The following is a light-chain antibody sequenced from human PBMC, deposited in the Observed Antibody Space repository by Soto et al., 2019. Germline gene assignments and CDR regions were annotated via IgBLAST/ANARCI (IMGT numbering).Light chain of an antibody. V-gene: IGKV1-39*01. J-gene: IGKJ2*01. Sequence: DIQMTQSPSSLSASVGDRVTITCRASQSISSYLNWYQQKPGKAPKLLIYAASSLQSGVPSRFSDSGSGTDFTLTISSLQPEDFATYYCQQSYSTPVHFGQGTKLEIK. CDR2: AAS. CDR1: QSISSY. CDR3: QQSYSTPVH.